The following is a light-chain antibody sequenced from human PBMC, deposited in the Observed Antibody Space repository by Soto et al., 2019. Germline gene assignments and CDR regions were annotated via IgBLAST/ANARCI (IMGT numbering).Light chain of an antibody. CDR1: SSDVGSYNL. Sequence: ALTQPASVSGSPGQSITISCTGTSSDVGSYNLVSWYQQHPGKAPKLMIYEGSERPSAFSNRFSGSKSGNTASLTISGLQAEDEADYYCCSYAGSSTFVFGTGTKVTVL. V-gene: IGLV2-23*03. CDR2: EGS. J-gene: IGLJ1*01. CDR3: CSYAGSSTFV.